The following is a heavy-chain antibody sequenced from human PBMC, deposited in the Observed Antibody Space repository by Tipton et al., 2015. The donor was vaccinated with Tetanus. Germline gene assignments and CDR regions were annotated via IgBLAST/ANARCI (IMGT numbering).Heavy chain of an antibody. Sequence: TLSLTCTVSGGSISSYYWSWIRQPAGKGLEWIGRIYTRGSTNYNPSLKSRVTMSVDTPKNQFSLRLSSVTAADTDVYYCARDRDIVVVEGYGMDVWGQGTTVTVSS. V-gene: IGHV4-4*07. CDR1: GGSISSYY. J-gene: IGHJ6*02. CDR2: IYTRGST. CDR3: ARDRDIVVVEGYGMDV. D-gene: IGHD2-2*01.